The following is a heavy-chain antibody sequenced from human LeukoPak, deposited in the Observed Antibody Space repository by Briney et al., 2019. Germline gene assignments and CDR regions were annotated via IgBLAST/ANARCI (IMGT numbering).Heavy chain of an antibody. J-gene: IGHJ3*02. Sequence: ASVKVSCKASGGTFSSYAISWVRQAPGQGLEWMGGIIPILGTANYAQKFQGRVTITADKSTSTAYMELSSLRSEDAAVYYCARLSVGTAMARDAFDIWGQGTMVTVSS. CDR1: GGTFSSYA. CDR3: ARLSVGTAMARDAFDI. D-gene: IGHD5-18*01. CDR2: IIPILGTA. V-gene: IGHV1-69*10.